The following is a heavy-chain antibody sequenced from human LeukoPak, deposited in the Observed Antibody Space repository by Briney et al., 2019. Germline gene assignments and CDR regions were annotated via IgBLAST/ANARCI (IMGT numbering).Heavy chain of an antibody. Sequence: ASVRVSCKTSGYTFTMYAIHWVRQAPGQRLEWMGWINAGNGYTKYSQKFQGRVTITSDTSATTANMELTSLRSEDTAVYYCAADSRRLVHYYYYYMDVWGKGTTVTVSS. CDR2: INAGNGYT. CDR1: GYTFTMYA. CDR3: AADSRRLVHYYYYYMDV. V-gene: IGHV1-3*01. D-gene: IGHD2-8*01. J-gene: IGHJ6*03.